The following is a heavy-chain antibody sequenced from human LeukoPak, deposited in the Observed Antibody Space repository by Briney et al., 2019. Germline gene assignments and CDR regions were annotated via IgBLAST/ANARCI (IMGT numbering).Heavy chain of an antibody. J-gene: IGHJ6*02. CDR1: GFTFNTYA. CDR3: ARGKPLYGMDV. Sequence: GGSLRLSCAASGFTFNTYAMSWVRQAPGKGLEWVSVIYSGGSTYYADSVKGRFTISRDNSKNTLYLQMNSLRAEDTAVYYCARGKPLYGMDVWGQGTTVTVSS. CDR2: IYSGGST. V-gene: IGHV3-53*01.